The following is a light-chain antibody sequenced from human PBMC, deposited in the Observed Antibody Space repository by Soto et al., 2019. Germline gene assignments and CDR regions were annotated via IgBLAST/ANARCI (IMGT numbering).Light chain of an antibody. CDR2: EVS. Sequence: QSALTQPPSASGSPGQSVTISCTGTSSDVGAYNYVSWYQQLPGKAPKLIIYEVSKRPSGVPDRFSGSKSGNTASLTVSGLQAEDEADSHCSSYAGSNNHYVFGTGTKLTVL. CDR3: SSYAGSNNHYV. V-gene: IGLV2-8*01. CDR1: SSDVGAYNY. J-gene: IGLJ1*01.